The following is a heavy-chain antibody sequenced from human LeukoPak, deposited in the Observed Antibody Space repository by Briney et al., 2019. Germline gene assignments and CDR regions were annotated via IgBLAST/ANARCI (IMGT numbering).Heavy chain of an antibody. Sequence: PGRSLRLSCAASGFTFSSYAMHWVRQAPGKGLEWVAVISYDGSNKYYADSVKGRFTISRDNSKNTLYLQMNSLRAKDTAVYYCARDSDSYSSSWYFYYYYGMDVWGKGTTVTVSS. CDR3: ARDSDSYSSSWYFYYYYGMDV. V-gene: IGHV3-30*04. CDR1: GFTFSSYA. J-gene: IGHJ6*04. CDR2: ISYDGSNK. D-gene: IGHD6-13*01.